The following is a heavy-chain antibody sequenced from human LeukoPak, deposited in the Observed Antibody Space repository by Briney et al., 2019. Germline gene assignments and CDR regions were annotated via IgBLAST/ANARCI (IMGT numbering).Heavy chain of an antibody. V-gene: IGHV3-30*02. CDR2: IRYDGSNK. J-gene: IGHJ4*02. D-gene: IGHD3-3*01. Sequence: PGGSLRLSCAASGFTFSSYGMHWVRQAPGKGLEWVAFIRYDGSNKYYADSVKGRFTISRDNSKNTLYLQMNSLRAEDTAVYYCAKDAKLPTIFGAVIIGYFDYWGQGTLVTVSS. CDR1: GFTFSSYG. CDR3: AKDAKLPTIFGAVIIGYFDY.